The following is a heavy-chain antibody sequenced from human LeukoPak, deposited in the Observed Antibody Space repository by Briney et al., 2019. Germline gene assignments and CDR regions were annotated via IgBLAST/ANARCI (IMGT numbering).Heavy chain of an antibody. CDR2: IYYSGST. CDR3: ARDSVVTDYYYYYMDV. Sequence: SETLSLTCTVSGGSISSSSYYWGWIRQPPGKGLEWIGSIYYSGSTYYNPSLKSRVTISVDTSKNQFSLRLSSVTAADTAVYYCARDSVVTDYYYYYMDVWGKGTTVTVSS. D-gene: IGHD4-23*01. J-gene: IGHJ6*03. V-gene: IGHV4-39*07. CDR1: GGSISSSSYY.